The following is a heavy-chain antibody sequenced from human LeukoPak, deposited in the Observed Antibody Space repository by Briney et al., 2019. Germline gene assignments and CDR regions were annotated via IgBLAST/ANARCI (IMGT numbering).Heavy chain of an antibody. D-gene: IGHD5-18*01. V-gene: IGHV4-59*08. J-gene: IGHJ4*02. CDR3: ARLREYSYGYDY. CDR1: DASISSYY. Sequence: PSETLSLTCIVSDASISSYYWSWIRQPPGKGLEWIGYISYIGSTNYNPSLKSRVTISLDTSKNQFSLKLTSVTAADTAVYYCARLREYSYGYDYWGQGTLVTVSS. CDR2: ISYIGST.